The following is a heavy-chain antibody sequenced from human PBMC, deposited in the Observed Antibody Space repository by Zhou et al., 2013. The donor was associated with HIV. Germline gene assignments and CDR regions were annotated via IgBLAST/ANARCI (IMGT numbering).Heavy chain of an antibody. CDR2: VYYSGSA. D-gene: IGHD3-10*01. V-gene: IGHV4-39*07. J-gene: IGHJ4*02. CDR1: GGSVSSRLYY. Sequence: VQLQESGPGLVKPSETLSLTCTVSGGSVSSRLYYWGWIRQPPGKGLEWIGSVYYSGSAYYNPSLKTRVTISVDTSKNQFSLKLTSVTAADTAVYYCARIGALSSYRPFDYWGQGTLVTVSS. CDR3: ARIGALSSYRPFDY.